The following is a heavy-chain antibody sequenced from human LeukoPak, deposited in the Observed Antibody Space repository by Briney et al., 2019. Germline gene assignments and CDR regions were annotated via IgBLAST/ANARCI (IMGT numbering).Heavy chain of an antibody. CDR1: GFTFNSYA. J-gene: IGHJ4*02. V-gene: IGHV3-33*01. CDR2: IWYDGSNK. CDR3: GRDERGYYDSSGYFGAIDY. Sequence: HPGGSLRLSCAASGFTFNSYAMHWVRQAPGKGLEWVAFIWYDGSNKYYADSVKGRFTFSRDNSKNTVCLQMDSLRAEDTAVYYCGRDERGYYDSSGYFGAIDYWGQGTLVTVSS. D-gene: IGHD3-22*01.